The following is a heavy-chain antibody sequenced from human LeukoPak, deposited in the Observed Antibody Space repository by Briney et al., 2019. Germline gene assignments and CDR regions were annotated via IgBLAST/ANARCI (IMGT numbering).Heavy chain of an antibody. CDR1: GFTFSSYA. J-gene: IGHJ5*02. CDR2: ISGSGDYT. V-gene: IGHV3-23*01. CDR3: AKVFQSSGWLLPYDP. D-gene: IGHD6-19*01. Sequence: GGSLRLSCAASGFTFSSYAMSWVRQAPGKGLEWISVISGSGDYTYYADSVKGRFTISRDNPKNTLYMQMNSLRAEDTAVYYCAKVFQSSGWLLPYDPWGQGTLVTVSS.